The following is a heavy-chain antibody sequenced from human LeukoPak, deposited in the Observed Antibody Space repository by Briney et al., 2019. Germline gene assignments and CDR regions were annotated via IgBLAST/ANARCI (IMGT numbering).Heavy chain of an antibody. J-gene: IGHJ6*03. CDR1: GGSISSYY. V-gene: IGHV4-59*01. CDR2: IYYSGST. D-gene: IGHD7-27*01. Sequence: SETLSLTCTVSGGSISSYYWSWIRQPPGKGLEWIGYIYYSGSTNYNPSLTSRVTISVDTSKNQFSLKLSSVTAADTAVYYCARDQAGDPYYHMDVWGKGTTVTVSS. CDR3: ARDQAGDPYYHMDV.